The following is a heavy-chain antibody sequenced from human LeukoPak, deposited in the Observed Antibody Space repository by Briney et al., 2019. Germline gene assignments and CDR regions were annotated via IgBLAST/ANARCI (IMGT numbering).Heavy chain of an antibody. Sequence: SETLSLTCNVSGGSVSSGSYYWSWIRQPPGKGLEWIGYIYYSGSTNYNPSLKSRVTISVDTSKNQFSLKLSSVTAADTAVYYCAREDYWGQGTPVTVSS. J-gene: IGHJ4*02. V-gene: IGHV4-61*01. CDR1: GGSVSSGSYY. CDR3: AREDY. CDR2: IYYSGST.